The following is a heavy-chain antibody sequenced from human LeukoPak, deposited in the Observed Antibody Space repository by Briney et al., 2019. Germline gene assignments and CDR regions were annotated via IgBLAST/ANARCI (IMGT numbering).Heavy chain of an antibody. Sequence: GGSLRLSCAASGFTFSNAWMSWVRQAPGKGLEWVGRIKSKTDGGTTDYAAPVKGRFTISRDDSKNTLYLQMNSLKTEDTAVYYCTSDTDYGDYIDYWGQGTLVTVCS. D-gene: IGHD4-17*01. V-gene: IGHV3-15*01. CDR3: TSDTDYGDYIDY. CDR1: GFTFSNAW. J-gene: IGHJ4*02. CDR2: IKSKTDGGTT.